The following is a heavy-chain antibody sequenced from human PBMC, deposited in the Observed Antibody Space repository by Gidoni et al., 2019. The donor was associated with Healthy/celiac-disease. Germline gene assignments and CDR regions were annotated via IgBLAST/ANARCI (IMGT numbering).Heavy chain of an antibody. J-gene: IGHJ6*02. V-gene: IGHV1-58*01. D-gene: IGHD5-18*01. Sequence: QMQLLQSGPEVKKPGPSVKVPCQASGFTFTSPAVQWVRQARGQRLEWIGWTVVGSGNTNYAQKFQERVTITRDMSTSTAYMELSSLRSEDTAVYYCADGVDTAMGYYGMDVWGQGTTVTVSS. CDR1: GFTFTSPA. CDR2: TVVGSGNT. CDR3: ADGVDTAMGYYGMDV.